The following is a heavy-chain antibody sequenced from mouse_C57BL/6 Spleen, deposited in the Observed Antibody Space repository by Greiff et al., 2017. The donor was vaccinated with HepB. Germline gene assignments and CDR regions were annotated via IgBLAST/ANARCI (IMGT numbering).Heavy chain of an antibody. CDR2: IDPETGGT. CDR3: TRNYGNPWYFDV. Sequence: VQLQQSGAELVRPGASVTLSCKASGYTFTDYEMHWVKQTPVHGLEWIGAIDPETGGTAYNQKFKGKAILTADKSSSTAYMELRSLTSEDSAVYYCTRNYGNPWYFDVWGTGTTVTVSS. D-gene: IGHD2-1*01. J-gene: IGHJ1*03. CDR1: GYTFTDYE. V-gene: IGHV1-15*01.